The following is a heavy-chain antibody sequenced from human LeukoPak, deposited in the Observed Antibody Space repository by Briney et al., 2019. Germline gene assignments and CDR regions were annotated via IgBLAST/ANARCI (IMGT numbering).Heavy chain of an antibody. V-gene: IGHV3-74*01. CDR3: ARGNDYWSGYIDY. Sequence: GGSLRLSCAASGFAFSSHWMHWVRQAPGKGLVWVSHVKNDGSSTNYADSVRGRFTISRDNARNTLYLQMNSLRAEDTAVYYCARGNDYWSGYIDYWGQGTLVTVSS. CDR1: GFAFSSHW. CDR2: VKNDGSST. J-gene: IGHJ4*02. D-gene: IGHD3-3*01.